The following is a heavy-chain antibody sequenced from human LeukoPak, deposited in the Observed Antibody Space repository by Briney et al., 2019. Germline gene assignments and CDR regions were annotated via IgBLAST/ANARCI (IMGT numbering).Heavy chain of an antibody. CDR3: AKGLWRPYYYYVMDV. Sequence: PGGSLRLSCAASGFTFDDYAMHWVRHAPGKGLEWVTGISWNSGSIGYADSVKGRFTISRDNAKNSLYLQMNSLRAEDTALYYCAKGLWRPYYYYVMDVWGQGTTVTVSS. CDR2: ISWNSGSI. CDR1: GFTFDDYA. V-gene: IGHV3-9*01. J-gene: IGHJ6*02. D-gene: IGHD5-18*01.